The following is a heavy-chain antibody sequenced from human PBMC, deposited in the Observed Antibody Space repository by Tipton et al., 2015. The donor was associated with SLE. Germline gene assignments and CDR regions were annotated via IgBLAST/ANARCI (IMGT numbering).Heavy chain of an antibody. CDR2: IYYSGST. V-gene: IGHV4-59*11. J-gene: IGHJ2*01. D-gene: IGHD2-21*01. Sequence: LSCTVSGGSISSHYWSWIRQPPGKGLEWIGYIYYSGSTNYNPSLKSRVTISVDTSKNQFSLKLSSVTAADTAVYYCARGPIVVVIAAVGYFDLWGRGTLVTVSS. CDR3: ARGPIVVVIAAVGYFDL. CDR1: GGSISSHY.